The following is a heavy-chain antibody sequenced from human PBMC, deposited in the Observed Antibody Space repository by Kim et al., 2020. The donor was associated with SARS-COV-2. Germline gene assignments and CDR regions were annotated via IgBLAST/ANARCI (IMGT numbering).Heavy chain of an antibody. Sequence: GGSLRISCAASGFAFRDYYMSWIRQAPGKRLEWVSYISANGDSKDYADSVRGRFIISRDNAKTALFLHMNSLRAEDTALYYCVRDINILSSGLSPDAFD. V-gene: IGHV3-11*01. CDR1: GFAFRDYY. J-gene: IGHJ3*02. CDR3: VRDINILSSGLSPDAFD. CDR2: ISANGDSK. D-gene: IGHD3-22*01.